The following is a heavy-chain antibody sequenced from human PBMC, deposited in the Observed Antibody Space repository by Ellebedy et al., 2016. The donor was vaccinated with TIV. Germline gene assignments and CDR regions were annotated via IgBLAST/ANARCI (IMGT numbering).Heavy chain of an antibody. CDR2: IYPGDSDT. Sequence: GESLKISCKGSGYSFTSYWIGWVRQMPGKGLEWMGIIYPGDSDTRYSPSFQGQVTISADKSISTAYLQWSSLKASDTAMYYCARFGDIVVVPAAADYWGQGTLVTVSS. CDR3: ARFGDIVVVPAAADY. V-gene: IGHV5-51*01. J-gene: IGHJ4*02. D-gene: IGHD2-2*01. CDR1: GYSFTSYW.